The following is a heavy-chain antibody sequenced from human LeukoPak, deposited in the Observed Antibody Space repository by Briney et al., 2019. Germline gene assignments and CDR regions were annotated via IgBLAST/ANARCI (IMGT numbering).Heavy chain of an antibody. D-gene: IGHD3-22*01. V-gene: IGHV3-33*01. J-gene: IGHJ4*02. CDR2: ILFDGSKE. Sequence: WGSLRLSCAASGVTFSSYGMYWVCLDPRQGPEREGVILFDGSKEFYTDPVIGRFTISRVNSTKKQYLQKNSSRAEATAADYCVRDDDRPDNGLCGWGQGTLVTVAS. CDR3: VRDDDRPDNGLCG. CDR1: GVTFSSYG.